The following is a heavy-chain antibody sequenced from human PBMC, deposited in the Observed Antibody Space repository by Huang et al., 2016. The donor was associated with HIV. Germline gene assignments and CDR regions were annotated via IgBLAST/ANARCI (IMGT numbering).Heavy chain of an antibody. CDR2: IFPVDSDT. Sequence: VQLVQSGAEVKKPGESLKISCKGSGYSFSSYWIAWVRQMPGKGLEWMGIIFPVDSDTTYSPSFEGQVTISADKSIGTVYLQWSSLKASDTAMYYCARRFSSSSGYFDYWGQGSLVTVSS. V-gene: IGHV5-51*01. J-gene: IGHJ4*02. D-gene: IGHD6-6*01. CDR3: ARRFSSSSGYFDY. CDR1: GYSFSSYW.